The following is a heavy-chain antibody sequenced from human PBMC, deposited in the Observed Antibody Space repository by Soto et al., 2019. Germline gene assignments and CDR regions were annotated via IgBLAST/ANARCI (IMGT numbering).Heavy chain of an antibody. Sequence: SETLSLTCTVSGGSVSNSNYYRGWIRQSPGKGLEWIGSVYYRGRSYSKSSVKSRVTISVDTSKNQFSLNLNSVTASDTAVYYCVSQRTSVLTQAYFDYWGPGALVTVSS. CDR3: VSQRTSVLTQAYFDY. V-gene: IGHV4-39*01. CDR1: GGSVSNSNYY. J-gene: IGHJ4*02. D-gene: IGHD2-8*01. CDR2: VYYRGRS.